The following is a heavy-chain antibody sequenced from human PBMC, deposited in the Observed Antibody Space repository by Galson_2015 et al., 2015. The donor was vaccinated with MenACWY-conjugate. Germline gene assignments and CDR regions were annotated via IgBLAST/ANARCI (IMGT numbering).Heavy chain of an antibody. D-gene: IGHD5-12*01. CDR1: GGTFSSYT. CDR2: IILILGIA. Sequence: SVKVSCKASGGTFSSYTISWVRQAPGQGLEWMGRIILILGIANYAQKFQGRVTITADKSTSTAYMELSSLRSEDTAVYYCARSVATTNFDYWGQGTLVTVSS. J-gene: IGHJ4*02. V-gene: IGHV1-69*02. CDR3: ARSVATTNFDY.